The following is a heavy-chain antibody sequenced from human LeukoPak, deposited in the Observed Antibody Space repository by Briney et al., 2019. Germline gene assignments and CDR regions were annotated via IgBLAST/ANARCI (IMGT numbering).Heavy chain of an antibody. CDR3: AREMATKSYYFDY. D-gene: IGHD5-24*01. Sequence: GGSLRLSCAASGFTFSSNYMSWVRQAPGKGLEWVSSISSSSSYIYYADSVKGRFTISRDNAKNSLYLQMNSLRAEDTAVYYCAREMATKSYYFDYWGQGTLVTVSS. V-gene: IGHV3-21*01. CDR1: GFTFSSNY. J-gene: IGHJ4*02. CDR2: ISSSSSYI.